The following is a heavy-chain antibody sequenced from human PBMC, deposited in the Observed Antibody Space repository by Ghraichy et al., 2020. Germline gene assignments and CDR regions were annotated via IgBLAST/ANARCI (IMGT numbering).Heavy chain of an antibody. CDR1: GFTFISYA. V-gene: IGHV3-23*01. Sequence: GGSLRLSCVASGFTFISYAMSWVRQAPGKGLDWASAISGRGVSTYSADSVKGRFTISRDNTKNTLYLQMNSLRANDTAVYYCAKSSLEGAFDPWGQGTLVIVSS. CDR3: AKSSLEGAFDP. J-gene: IGHJ5*02. CDR2: ISGRGVST.